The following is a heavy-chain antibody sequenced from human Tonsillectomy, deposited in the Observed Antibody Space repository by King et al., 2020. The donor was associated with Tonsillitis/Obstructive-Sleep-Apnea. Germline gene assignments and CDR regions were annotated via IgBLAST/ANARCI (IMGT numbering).Heavy chain of an antibody. J-gene: IGHJ5*02. CDR3: AHRQGYCTGGNCPRWFDP. Sequence: TLQESGPTLVQPTKTLTLTCTFSGFSLTTGGVGVGWIRQPPGRALEWLALIYWDDDKQYSPSLKSRVTITKDTSKNQVVLTMTNVDPVDTATYYCAHRQGYCTGGNCPRWFDPWGQGTLVTVSS. V-gene: IGHV2-5*02. CDR2: IYWDDDK. D-gene: IGHD2-8*02. CDR1: GFSLTTGGVG.